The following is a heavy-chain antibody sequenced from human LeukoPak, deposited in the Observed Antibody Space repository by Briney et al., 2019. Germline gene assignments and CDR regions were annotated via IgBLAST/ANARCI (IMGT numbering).Heavy chain of an antibody. CDR3: ARVVRIPAAGPSFDY. CDR1: GFTFSSYE. V-gene: IGHV3-48*03. Sequence: GGSLRLSCAASGFTFSSYEMNWVRQAPGKGLEWVSYISSSDSTIYYADSVKGRFNISRDNAKNSLYLQMSSLRAEDTAAYYCARVVRIPAAGPSFDYWGQGTLVTVSS. CDR2: ISSSDSTI. D-gene: IGHD6-13*01. J-gene: IGHJ4*02.